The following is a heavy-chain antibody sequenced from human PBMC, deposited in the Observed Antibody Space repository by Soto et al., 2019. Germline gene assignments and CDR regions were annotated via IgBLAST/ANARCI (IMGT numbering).Heavy chain of an antibody. D-gene: IGHD3-10*01. V-gene: IGHV3-48*03. CDR3: ARVPYYYGSGSYYNPDY. CDR2: ISDSGGTR. J-gene: IGHJ4*02. Sequence: GGSLRLSCAASGFSFSSFEMVWVRQTPGRGLEWISYISDSGGTRHYADSVKGRFTISRDNAENSLYLQMDNLRDEDTAVYYCARVPYYYGSGSYYNPDYWGQGTLVTVSS. CDR1: GFSFSSFE.